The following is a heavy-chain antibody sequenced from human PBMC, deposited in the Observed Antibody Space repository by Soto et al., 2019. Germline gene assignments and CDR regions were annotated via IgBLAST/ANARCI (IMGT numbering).Heavy chain of an antibody. CDR1: GFALSNYE. D-gene: IGHD3-3*02. V-gene: IGHV3-48*03. CDR2: ISLSGSTI. J-gene: IGHJ4*02. CDR3: ARESFSASPNFFDY. Sequence: PVGSLRLSCAASGFALSNYEMNWVRQAPGKGLECVSYISLSGSTIYYADSVKGRFTISRDDAKNSLYLQMDSLRADDTAVYYCARESFSASPNFFDYWDQGTLATVSS.